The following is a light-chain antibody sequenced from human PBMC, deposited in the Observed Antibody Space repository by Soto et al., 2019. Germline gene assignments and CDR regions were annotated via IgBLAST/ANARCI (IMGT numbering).Light chain of an antibody. J-gene: IGKJ5*01. CDR2: DTS. Sequence: EIVMMQSPATLSVSRGERASLSCRASQSVGGDLAWYQQKPGQAPRLLIYDTSTRATGIPARFSGSGFGTDFTLTISSLQSEDFAVYYCQHYNDWSTFGQGTRLEIK. CDR1: QSVGGD. CDR3: QHYNDWST. V-gene: IGKV3-15*01.